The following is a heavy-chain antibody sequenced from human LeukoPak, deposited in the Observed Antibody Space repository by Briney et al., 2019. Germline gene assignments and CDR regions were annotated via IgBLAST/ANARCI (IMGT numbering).Heavy chain of an antibody. J-gene: IGHJ5*02. D-gene: IGHD6-19*01. CDR2: INPNSGGT. CDR3: ARDPEAIAVADQAVGWFDP. Sequence: ASVKVSCKVSGHTLSELSMHWVRQAPGQGLEWMGWINPNSGGTNYAQKFQGRVTMTRDTSISTAYMELSRLRSDDTAVYYCARDPEAIAVADQAVGWFDPWGQGTLVTVSS. V-gene: IGHV1-2*02. CDR1: GHTLSELS.